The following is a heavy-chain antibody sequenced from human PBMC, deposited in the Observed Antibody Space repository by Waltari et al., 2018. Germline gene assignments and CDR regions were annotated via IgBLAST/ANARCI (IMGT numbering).Heavy chain of an antibody. Sequence: QVQLQQWGAGLLKPSETLSLTCAVYGGSFSGYYWSWIRQPPGKGLEWMGEINHSGSTNYNPSLKSRVTISVDTSKNQFSLKLSSVTAADTAVYYCARRPTSSIAARFYFDYWGQGTLVTVSS. D-gene: IGHD6-6*01. CDR1: GGSFSGYY. V-gene: IGHV4-34*01. CDR3: ARRPTSSIAARFYFDY. CDR2: INHSGST. J-gene: IGHJ4*02.